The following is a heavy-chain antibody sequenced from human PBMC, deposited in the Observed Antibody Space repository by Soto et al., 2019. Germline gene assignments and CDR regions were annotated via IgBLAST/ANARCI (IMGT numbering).Heavy chain of an antibody. D-gene: IGHD2-2*01. V-gene: IGHV4-59*01. CDR2: IYYSGST. CDR3: ARSVVPAAMDFDY. J-gene: IGHJ4*02. Sequence: SETLSLTCTVSGGSINSYYWSWIRQPPGKGLEWIGYIYYSGSTNYNPSLKSRVTISVDTSKNQFSLELSSVTAADTAVYYCARSVVPAAMDFDYWGQGTLVTVSS. CDR1: GGSINSYY.